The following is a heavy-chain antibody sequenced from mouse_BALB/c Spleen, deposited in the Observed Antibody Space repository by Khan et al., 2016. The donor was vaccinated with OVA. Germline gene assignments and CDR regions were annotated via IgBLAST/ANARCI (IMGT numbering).Heavy chain of an antibody. J-gene: IGHJ3*01. V-gene: IGHV2-2*01. D-gene: IGHD2-14*01. CDR2: IRSAGKT. CDR1: GFSLTTYG. Sequence: QVQLKQSGPGLVRPSQTLSITCTVSGFSLTTYGVHWVRQSPGKGLEWLGVIRSAGKTDYNAAFISRLSITKDNSKSPVFFKMTSLQAADTSMYYCARNSYMYDLTYWGQGTLVTVSA. CDR3: ARNSYMYDLTY.